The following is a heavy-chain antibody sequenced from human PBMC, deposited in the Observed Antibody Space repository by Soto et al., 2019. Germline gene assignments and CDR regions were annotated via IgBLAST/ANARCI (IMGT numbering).Heavy chain of an antibody. Sequence: ASVKVSCKASGFTFTSSAVQWVRQARGQRLEWMGWIVVGSGNTNYAQKFQERVTITRDMSTSTAYMELSSLRSEDTAVYYCAAFSARLGYDYWGQGTLVTVSS. CDR2: IVVGSGNT. V-gene: IGHV1-58*01. J-gene: IGHJ4*02. CDR1: GFTFTSSA. CDR3: AAFSARLGYDY. D-gene: IGHD6-19*01.